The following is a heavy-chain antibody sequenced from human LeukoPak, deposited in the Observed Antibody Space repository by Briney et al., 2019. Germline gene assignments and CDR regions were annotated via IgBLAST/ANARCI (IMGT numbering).Heavy chain of an antibody. CDR3: ARGLHYDFWSGSWGFDY. CDR1: GGSISSGDYY. Sequence: SETLSLTCTVSGGSISSGDYYWSWIRQPPGKGLEWIGYIYYSGSTYYNPSLKSRVTISVDTSKNQFSLKLSSVTAADTAVYYCARGLHYDFWSGSWGFDYWGQGTLVTVSS. V-gene: IGHV4-30-4*01. J-gene: IGHJ4*02. CDR2: IYYSGST. D-gene: IGHD3-3*01.